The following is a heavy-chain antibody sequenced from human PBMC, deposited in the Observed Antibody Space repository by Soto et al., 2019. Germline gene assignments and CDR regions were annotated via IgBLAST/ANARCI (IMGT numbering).Heavy chain of an antibody. CDR1: GYTFTNYW. J-gene: IGHJ6*02. CDR2: VYLGDSET. CDR3: ARGHSNGYYYGVDV. V-gene: IGHV5-51*01. Sequence: PXGSLTIPFKVSGYTFTNYWSAWVRQMPGKGLEWMGIVYLGDSETRYSPSFQDQVTNSGDKSIRTAYLQWTSLKASDTAMYYCARGHSNGYYYGVDVWGQGTTVTVSS. D-gene: IGHD4-4*01.